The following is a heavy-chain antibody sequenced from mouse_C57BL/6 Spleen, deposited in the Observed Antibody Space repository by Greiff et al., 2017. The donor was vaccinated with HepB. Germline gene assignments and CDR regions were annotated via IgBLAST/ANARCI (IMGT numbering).Heavy chain of an antibody. D-gene: IGHD1-1*01. CDR1: GYTFTSYW. CDR2: IYPSDSET. Sequence: VQLQQPGAELVRPGSSVKLSCKASGYTFTSYWMDWVKQRPGQGLEWIGNIYPSDSETHYNQKFKDKATLTVDKSSSTAYMQLSSLTSDDSAVYYCARPDYYGSSYTLFDYWGQGTTLTVSS. V-gene: IGHV1-61*01. CDR3: ARPDYYGSSYTLFDY. J-gene: IGHJ2*01.